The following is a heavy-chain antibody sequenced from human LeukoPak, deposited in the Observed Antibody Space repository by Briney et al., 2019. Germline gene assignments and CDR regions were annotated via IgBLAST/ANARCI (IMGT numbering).Heavy chain of an antibody. D-gene: IGHD6-19*01. CDR3: ARDLYSSSRDWFDP. CDR1: GGSFRGYY. CDR2: INHSGST. J-gene: IGHJ5*02. V-gene: IGHV4-34*01. Sequence: KTSETLSLTCAVYGGSFRGYYWSWIRQPPGKGLEWIGEINHSGSTNYNPSLKSRVTISVDTSKNQFSLKLSSVTAADTAVYYCARDLYSSSRDWFDPWGQGTLVTVSS.